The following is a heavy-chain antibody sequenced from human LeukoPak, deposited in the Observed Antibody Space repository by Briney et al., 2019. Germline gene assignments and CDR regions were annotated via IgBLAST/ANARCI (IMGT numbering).Heavy chain of an antibody. CDR3: TTDLGTYYHGSQRLIPIDY. Sequence: PGGSLRLSCVDSGVTFTNACMSWVRQAPGKGLEWIGRIKSKTDGETTNYAEPVRGRFTISRDDSKSAVYLQMNSLKIEDTAVYYCTTDLGTYYHGSQRLIPIDYWGQGTLVTVSS. CDR2: IKSKTDGETT. CDR1: GVTFTNAC. V-gene: IGHV3-15*01. J-gene: IGHJ4*02. D-gene: IGHD3-10*01.